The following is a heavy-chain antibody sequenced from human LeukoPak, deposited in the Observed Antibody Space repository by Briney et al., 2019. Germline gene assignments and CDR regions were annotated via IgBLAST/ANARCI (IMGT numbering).Heavy chain of an antibody. Sequence: GGSLRLSCAASGFTFSSYAMSWVRQAPGKGLEWVSAISGSGGSTYYADPVKGRFTISRDNSRNTLYLQMNSLRAEDTAVYYCAKGQGIAALRPFDPWGQGTLVTVSS. CDR3: AKGQGIAALRPFDP. J-gene: IGHJ5*02. CDR2: ISGSGGST. V-gene: IGHV3-23*01. D-gene: IGHD6-6*01. CDR1: GFTFSSYA.